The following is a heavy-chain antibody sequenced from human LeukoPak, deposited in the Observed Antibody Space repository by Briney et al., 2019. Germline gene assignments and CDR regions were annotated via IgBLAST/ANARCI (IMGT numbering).Heavy chain of an antibody. CDR3: ARDRVTMAPFDY. Sequence: PGGSLRLSCAASGFTFSSYAMSWVRQAPGKGLVWVSRINSDGSSTSYADSVKGRFTISRDNAKNTLYLQMNSLRAEDTAVYYCARDRVTMAPFDYWGQGTLVTVSS. CDR1: GFTFSSYA. J-gene: IGHJ4*02. CDR2: INSDGSST. D-gene: IGHD3-10*01. V-gene: IGHV3-74*01.